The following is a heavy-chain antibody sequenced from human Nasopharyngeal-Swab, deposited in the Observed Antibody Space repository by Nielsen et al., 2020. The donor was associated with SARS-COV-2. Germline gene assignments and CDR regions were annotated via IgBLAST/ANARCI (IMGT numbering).Heavy chain of an antibody. Sequence: ASVKVSCKVSGYTLTELSMHWVRQAPGKGLEWMGGFDPEDGETIYAQKFQGRVTMTEDTSTDTAYMELSSLRSEDTAVYYCATDLAAAGKYYYYYNGMDVWGQGTTVTVSS. D-gene: IGHD6-13*01. CDR2: FDPEDGET. CDR3: ATDLAAAGKYYYYYNGMDV. V-gene: IGHV1-24*01. CDR1: GYTLTELS. J-gene: IGHJ6*02.